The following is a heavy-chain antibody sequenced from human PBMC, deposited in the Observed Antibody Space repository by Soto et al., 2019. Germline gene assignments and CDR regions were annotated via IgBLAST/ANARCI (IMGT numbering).Heavy chain of an antibody. CDR2: VYHSGAT. CDR1: GDSIIGTGW. CDR3: VRNGYYSLDV. D-gene: IGHD3-22*01. V-gene: IGHV4-4*02. Sequence: QVQLQESGPGLVRPSGTLSLTCAVSGDSIIGTGWWSWVRQSPGKGLDWIGEVYHSGATNYNPSLKSRVTISVDPSRKPFPLNLGSLTAADTAVYYCVRNGYYSLDVWGQGTTVTVSS. J-gene: IGHJ6*02.